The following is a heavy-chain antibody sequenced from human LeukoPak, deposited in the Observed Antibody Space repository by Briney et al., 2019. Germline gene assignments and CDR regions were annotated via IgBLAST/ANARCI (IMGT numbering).Heavy chain of an antibody. Sequence: GASVTVSCKASGYSFTGYFIHWVRQAPGQGLEWMGWIDPNSGDTKYAQKFQGRVSMPRDTSTRTAYMELSRLRSDDTAVYFCARSGSTGYSLDYWGQGTLVTVSS. J-gene: IGHJ4*02. CDR1: GYSFTGYF. V-gene: IGHV1-2*02. D-gene: IGHD3-22*01. CDR2: IDPNSGDT. CDR3: ARSGSTGYSLDY.